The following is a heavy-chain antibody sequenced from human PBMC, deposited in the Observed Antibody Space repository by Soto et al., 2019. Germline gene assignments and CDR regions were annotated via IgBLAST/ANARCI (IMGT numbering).Heavy chain of an antibody. J-gene: IGHJ5*02. CDR1: GGTFSSYA. Sequence: GASVKVSCKASGGTFSSYAISWVRQAPGQGLEWMGGIIPIFGTANYAQKFQGRVTITADESTSTAYMELSSLRSEDTAVYYCARSIAVAGTSGKPPCRFDPWGQGTLVTVSS. V-gene: IGHV1-69*13. D-gene: IGHD6-19*01. CDR2: IIPIFGTA. CDR3: ARSIAVAGTSGKPPCRFDP.